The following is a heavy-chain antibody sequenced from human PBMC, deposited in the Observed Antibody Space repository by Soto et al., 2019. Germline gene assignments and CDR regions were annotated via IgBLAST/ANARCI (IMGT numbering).Heavy chain of an antibody. CDR2: IYYSGST. J-gene: IGHJ3*02. CDR1: GGSISSYY. CDR3: ARHLLLWFGRHQHDAFDI. V-gene: IGHV4-59*08. Sequence: SETLSLTCTVSGGSISSYYWSWIRQPPGKGLEWIGYIYYSGSTNYNPSLKSRVTISVDTSKNQFSLKLSSVTAADTAVYYCARHLLLWFGRHQHDAFDIWSQGTMVTVSS. D-gene: IGHD3-10*01.